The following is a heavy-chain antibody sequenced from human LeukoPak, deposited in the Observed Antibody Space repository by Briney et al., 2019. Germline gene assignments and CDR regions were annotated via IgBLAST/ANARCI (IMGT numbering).Heavy chain of an antibody. CDR3: ATYAYCSGTDCPYYLDC. CDR1: GFTFSSYA. J-gene: IGHJ4*02. D-gene: IGHD2-2*01. V-gene: IGHV3-23*01. CDR2: ITTGDDTT. Sequence: PGRSLRLSCAASGFTFSSYAMSWVRQAPGKGLEWVSAITTGDDTTYYADSVKGRFTISRASSKNTLYLQMNSLTGDDTAVYYCATYAYCSGTDCPYYLDCWGQGTLVTASS.